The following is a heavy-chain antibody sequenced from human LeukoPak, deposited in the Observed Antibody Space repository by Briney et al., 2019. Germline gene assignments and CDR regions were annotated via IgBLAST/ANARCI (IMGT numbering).Heavy chain of an antibody. D-gene: IGHD6-13*01. CDR3: ARSGAAGTFDY. J-gene: IGHJ4*02. Sequence: GGSLRLSCAASGFTFSSYSMNWVRQAPGKGLEWVSYISSSSSTIYYADSVKGRFTISRDNLKNTLFLQMNSLRGEDTAVYYCARSGAAGTFDYWGQGTLVTVSS. CDR2: ISSSSSTI. V-gene: IGHV3-48*01. CDR1: GFTFSSYS.